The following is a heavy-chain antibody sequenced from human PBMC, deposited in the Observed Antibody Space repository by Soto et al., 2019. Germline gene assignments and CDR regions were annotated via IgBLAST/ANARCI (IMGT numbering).Heavy chain of an antibody. CDR3: ARGGVSTRTFDY. CDR1: GYNFAGYW. D-gene: IGHD3-3*01. J-gene: IGHJ4*02. CDR2: IYPSDSDT. V-gene: IGHV5-51*01. Sequence: PGESLKISCKGSGYNFAGYWIAWVRQMPGKGLELMGIIYPSDSDTRYRPSFQGQVTISADKSISSAYLQWSSLRASDTAMYYCARGGVSTRTFDYWGQGNQGTVS.